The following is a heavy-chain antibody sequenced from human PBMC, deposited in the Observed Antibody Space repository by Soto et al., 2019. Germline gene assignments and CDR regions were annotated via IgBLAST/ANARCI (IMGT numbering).Heavy chain of an antibody. CDR1: GYTFTSYG. CDR2: ISAYNGNT. CDR3: ARDSNRSGSSEFDY. D-gene: IGHD1-26*01. J-gene: IGHJ4*02. V-gene: IGHV1-18*01. Sequence: ASVKVSCKASGYTFTSYGISWVRQAPGQGLEWMGWISAYNGNTNYAQKLQGRVTMTTDTSTSTAYMELRSLRSDDTAVYYCARDSNRSGSSEFDYWGQGTLVTVSS.